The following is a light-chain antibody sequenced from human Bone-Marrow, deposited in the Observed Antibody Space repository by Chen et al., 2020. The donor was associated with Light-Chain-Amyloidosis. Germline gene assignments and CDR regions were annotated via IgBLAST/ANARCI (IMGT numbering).Light chain of an antibody. CDR2: DSN. J-gene: IGLJ3*02. V-gene: IGLV1-51*01. Sequence: QSALTQPPSLSAAPGQNVTISCSGSSSNIGKNYVSWYQQLLGTAPKLLISDSNKRPSGIPDRFSGTQSRTSAALGITGLQTGDEADYYCGAWDISLSGRVFGGGTRLTVL. CDR1: SSNIGKNY. CDR3: GAWDISLSGRV.